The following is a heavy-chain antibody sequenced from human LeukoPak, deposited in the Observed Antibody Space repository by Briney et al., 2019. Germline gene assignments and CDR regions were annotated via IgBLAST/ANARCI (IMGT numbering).Heavy chain of an antibody. CDR2: ITPMFGTA. J-gene: IGHJ1*01. CDR1: GGTFSSYA. D-gene: IGHD2-21*01. V-gene: IGHV1-69*13. CDR3: ARDSSEFRSLIPH. Sequence: SVKVSCKASGGTFSSYAISWVRQAPGQGLEWMGGITPMFGTAKYAQKFQGRVTITADESTSTAYMEPSSLRSEDTAVYYCARDSSEFRSLIPHWGQGTLVTVSS.